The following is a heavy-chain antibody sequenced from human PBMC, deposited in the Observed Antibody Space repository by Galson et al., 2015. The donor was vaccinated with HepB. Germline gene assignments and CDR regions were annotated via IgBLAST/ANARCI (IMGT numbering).Heavy chain of an antibody. Sequence: SLRLSCAASGFIFSDYYMSWIRQAPGKGLEWLSYISGGTTYSNYADSVKGRFTISRGNAKNSLYLQINSLRADDTAVYYCARVADSDYGDHTHFDYWGQGSLVTVSS. D-gene: IGHD4-17*01. J-gene: IGHJ4*02. CDR1: GFIFSDYY. CDR2: ISGGTTYS. V-gene: IGHV3-11*06. CDR3: ARVADSDYGDHTHFDY.